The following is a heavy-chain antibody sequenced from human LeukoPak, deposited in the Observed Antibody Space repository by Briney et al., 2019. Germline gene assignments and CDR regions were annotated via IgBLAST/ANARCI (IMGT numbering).Heavy chain of an antibody. Sequence: GSSEPVSCKASGGTFSSYAISWVRQAPGQGLEWMGGVIPIFGTANYGQKFQARVTITADESTSTAYMEVSSLRSEDTAVYYCARETSYDSSGYYLNWFDPWGEGTLV. CDR2: VIPIFGTA. CDR3: ARETSYDSSGYYLNWFDP. D-gene: IGHD3-22*01. CDR1: GGTFSSYA. V-gene: IGHV1-69*01. J-gene: IGHJ5*02.